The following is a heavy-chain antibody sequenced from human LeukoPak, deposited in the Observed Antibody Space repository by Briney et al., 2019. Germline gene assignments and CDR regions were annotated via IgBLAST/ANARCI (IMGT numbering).Heavy chain of an antibody. J-gene: IGHJ6*03. CDR2: ISGSGGST. V-gene: IGHV3-23*01. CDR3: AKDSYSSGWYYYYYYMDV. Sequence: GGSLRLSCAASGFTFSSYAMSWVRQAPGKGLEWVSAISGSGGSTYYADSVKGRFTISRDNSKNTLYLQMNSLRAEDTAVYYCAKDSYSSGWYYYYYYMDVWGKGTTATVSS. CDR1: GFTFSSYA. D-gene: IGHD6-19*01.